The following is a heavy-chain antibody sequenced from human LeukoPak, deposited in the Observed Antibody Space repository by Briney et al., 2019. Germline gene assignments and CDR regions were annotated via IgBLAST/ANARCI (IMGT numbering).Heavy chain of an antibody. J-gene: IGHJ4*02. V-gene: IGHV3-74*01. CDR2: INSDGSST. Sequence: GGSLRLSCAASGFTFSSYWMHWVRQAPGKGLVWVSRINSDGSSTSYADSVKGRFTISRDNARNTLCLQMNSLRAEDTAVYYCARDRSYSGNNDYWGQGTLVTVSS. CDR1: GFTFSSYW. CDR3: ARDRSYSGNNDY. D-gene: IGHD5-18*01.